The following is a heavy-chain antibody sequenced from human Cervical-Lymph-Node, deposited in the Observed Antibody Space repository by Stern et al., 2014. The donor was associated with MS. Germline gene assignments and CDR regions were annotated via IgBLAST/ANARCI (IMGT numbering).Heavy chain of an antibody. CDR2: ITSSSTYT. D-gene: IGHD1-26*01. V-gene: IGHV3-21*01. J-gene: IGHJ4*02. Sequence: DVQLVESGGGLVKPGGSLRLSCAASGFTFSSSAMIWVRQAPGKGLEWVSSITSSSTYTYYVDSVRGRFTISRDNAKNSLFLQMDSLRAEDTAVYYCVKRRVGATSGYFEYWGQGALVAVSS. CDR1: GFTFSSSA. CDR3: VKRRVGATSGYFEY.